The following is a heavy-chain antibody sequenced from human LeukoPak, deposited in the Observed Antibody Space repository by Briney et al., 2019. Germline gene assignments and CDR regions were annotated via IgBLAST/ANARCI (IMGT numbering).Heavy chain of an antibody. CDR2: IYYSGST. V-gene: IGHV4-59*01. CDR1: GGSISSYY. J-gene: IGHJ4*02. Sequence: SEALSLTCTVSGGSISSYYWSWIRQPPGKGLEWIGYIYYSGSTNYNPSLKSRVTISVDTSKNQFSLKLSSVTAADTAVYYCARGPGYSYGQSVLDYWGQGTLVTVSS. CDR3: ARGPGYSYGQSVLDY. D-gene: IGHD5-18*01.